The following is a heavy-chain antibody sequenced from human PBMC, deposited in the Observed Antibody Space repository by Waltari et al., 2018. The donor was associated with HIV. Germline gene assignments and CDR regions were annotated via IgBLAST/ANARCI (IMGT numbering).Heavy chain of an antibody. V-gene: IGHV3-74*01. CDR2: ISSDGSTT. CDR1: GFTFGSYW. J-gene: IGHJ3*02. D-gene: IGHD4-17*01. Sequence: EVQLVESGGGLVQHGGSLRLSCAAPGFTFGSYWMHWVRQAPGKGMLWVSCISSDGSTTNYADSVKGRLTISRDNAKNTLYLQMNSLRADDTAVYYCARENTMTYYDALDIWGQGTMVTVSS. CDR3: ARENTMTYYDALDI.